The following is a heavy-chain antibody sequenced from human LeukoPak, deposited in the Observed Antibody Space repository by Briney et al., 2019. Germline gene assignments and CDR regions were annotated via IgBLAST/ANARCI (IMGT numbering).Heavy chain of an antibody. Sequence: GGSLKLSCAASGFTFSGSTMHWVRQASGKGLEWLGRIRSKANSYATAYAASVKGRFTISRDDSKNTAYLQMNSLKTEDTAVYYCAKYYYDSGTYSFDSWGQGTLVTVSS. CDR2: IRSKANSYAT. J-gene: IGHJ4*02. V-gene: IGHV3-73*01. D-gene: IGHD3-10*01. CDR3: AKYYYDSGTYSFDS. CDR1: GFTFSGST.